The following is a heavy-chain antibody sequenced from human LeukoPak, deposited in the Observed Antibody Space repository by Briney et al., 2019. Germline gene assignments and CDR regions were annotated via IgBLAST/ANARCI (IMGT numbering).Heavy chain of an antibody. V-gene: IGHV3-53*01. CDR1: GFTVSSRH. CDR3: ATVTVGAQADYFDS. J-gene: IGHJ4*02. CDR2: IHDDGRT. Sequence: GGSLRLSCAASGFTVSSRHMSWVRQAPGKGLEWVSIIHDDGRTYYADSVKGRFSISRDNSKNTLYLQMNSLTAEDTALFYCATVTVGAQADYFDSWGQGTLVTVSS. D-gene: IGHD1-26*01.